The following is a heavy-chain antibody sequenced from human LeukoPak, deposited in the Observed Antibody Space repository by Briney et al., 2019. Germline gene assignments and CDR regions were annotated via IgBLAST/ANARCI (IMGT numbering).Heavy chain of an antibody. J-gene: IGHJ6*02. V-gene: IGHV5-51*01. D-gene: IGHD2-15*01. CDR2: IYPGDSDV. CDR1: GYSFTGYW. Sequence: GESLKISCHGSGYSFTGYWIARVRQMPGEGLEWMGIIYPGDSDVRYSPSFQGQVTISADKSISTAYLQWSSLKASDTAMYYCARPLYSRTAYYHYGVDVWGQGTTVTVSS. CDR3: ARPLYSRTAYYHYGVDV.